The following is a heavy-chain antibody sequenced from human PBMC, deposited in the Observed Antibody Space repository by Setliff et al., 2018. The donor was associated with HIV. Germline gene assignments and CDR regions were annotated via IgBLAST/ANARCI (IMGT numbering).Heavy chain of an antibody. CDR1: GYFFLDSW. D-gene: IGHD3-9*01. CDR2: IYPGDSET. V-gene: IGHV5-51*01. CDR3: TRHPLRPGIAGYFYFVDV. Sequence: ESLKISCKGSGYFFLDSWIGWVRQMPGKGLEWVAIIYPGDSETRYSQSFEGQVTISVDRSINTAYLQWSSLKASDTAIYYCTRHPLRPGIAGYFYFVDVWGTGTTVTVSS. J-gene: IGHJ6*03.